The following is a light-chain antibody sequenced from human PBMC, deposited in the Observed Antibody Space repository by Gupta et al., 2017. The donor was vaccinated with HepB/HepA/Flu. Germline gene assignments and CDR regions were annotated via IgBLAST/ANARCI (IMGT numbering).Light chain of an antibody. V-gene: IGLV1-51*02. CDR1: SSSIGKNY. CDR2: EDN. Sequence: QSVLTHPPSVSPAPGQKVTIPCAGSSSSIGKNYVSWYRQLPGTAPKLLISEDNKRPSGIPDRIFASKSGTSATLAITGLQTGDEADYYCGVWDSSLSDWVFGGGTKLTVL. CDR3: GVWDSSLSDWV. J-gene: IGLJ3*02.